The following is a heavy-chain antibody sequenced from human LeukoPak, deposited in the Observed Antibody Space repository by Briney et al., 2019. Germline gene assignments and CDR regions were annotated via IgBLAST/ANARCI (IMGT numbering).Heavy chain of an antibody. Sequence: PSETLSLTRTVSGGSISSGSYYWSWIRQPAGKGLEWIGRIYTSGSTNYNPSLKSRVTISVDTSKNQFSLKLSSVTAADTAVYYCARGDLAAAGYFDYWGQGTLVTVSS. CDR2: IYTSGST. CDR1: GGSISSGSYY. J-gene: IGHJ4*02. D-gene: IGHD6-13*01. CDR3: ARGDLAAAGYFDY. V-gene: IGHV4-61*02.